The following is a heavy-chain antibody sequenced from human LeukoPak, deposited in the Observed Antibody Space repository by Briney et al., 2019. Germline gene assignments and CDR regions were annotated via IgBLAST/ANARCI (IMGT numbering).Heavy chain of an antibody. CDR1: GYTFTNFG. Sequence: ASVKVSCKTSGYTFTNFGISWVRQAPGQGLEWMGWISAYNGNTNYAQRLQGRVTMTTDTSTSTAYMELRSLRSDDTAVYYCARDRDYGDYNTQDLFVYWGQGTLVTVSS. V-gene: IGHV1-18*01. CDR3: ARDRDYGDYNTQDLFVY. D-gene: IGHD4-17*01. CDR2: ISAYNGNT. J-gene: IGHJ4*02.